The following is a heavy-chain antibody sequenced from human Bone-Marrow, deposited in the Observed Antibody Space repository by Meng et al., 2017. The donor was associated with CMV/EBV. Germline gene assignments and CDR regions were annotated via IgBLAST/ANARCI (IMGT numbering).Heavy chain of an antibody. V-gene: IGHV3-23*03. D-gene: IGHD1-26*01. CDR1: GFTFSSYA. Sequence: GGSLRLSCAASGFTFSSYAMSWVRQAPGKGLEWVSVIYSGGSSTYYADSVKGRFTISRDNSKNTLYLQMNSLRAEDTAVYYCAKVGWVGAYYFDYWGQGTRVTVSS. CDR2: IYSGGSST. J-gene: IGHJ4*02. CDR3: AKVGWVGAYYFDY.